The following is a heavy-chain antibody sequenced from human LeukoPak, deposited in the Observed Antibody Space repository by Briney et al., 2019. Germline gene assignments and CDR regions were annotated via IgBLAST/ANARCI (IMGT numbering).Heavy chain of an antibody. CDR3: ARVDRGHYFDY. V-gene: IGHV3-9*03. CDR1: GFTFDDYA. Sequence: PGGSLRLSCAASGFTFDDYAMHWVRQAPGKGLEWVSGISWNSGSIGYADSVKGRFTISRDNSKNTLHLQMGSLRAEDMAVYYCARVDRGHYFDYWGQGTLVTVSS. J-gene: IGHJ4*02. CDR2: ISWNSGSI.